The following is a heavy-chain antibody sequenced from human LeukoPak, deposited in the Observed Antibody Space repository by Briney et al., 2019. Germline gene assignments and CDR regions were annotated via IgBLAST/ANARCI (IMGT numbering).Heavy chain of an antibody. CDR2: IYYSGST. D-gene: IGHD3-22*01. V-gene: IGHV4-59*01. J-gene: IGHJ4*02. CDR1: GGSISSYY. Sequence: SETLSLTCTVSGGSISSYYWSWIRQPPGKGLEWIGYIYYSGSTSYNPSLKSRVTISVDTSKNQFSLKLSSVTAADTAVYYCARDSGSPSIWGQGTLVTVSS. CDR3: ARDSGSPSI.